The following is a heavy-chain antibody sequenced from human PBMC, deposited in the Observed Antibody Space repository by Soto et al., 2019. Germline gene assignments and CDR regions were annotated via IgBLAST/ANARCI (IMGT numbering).Heavy chain of an antibody. V-gene: IGHV3-23*01. CDR2: ISDTGAST. Sequence: GGSLRLSCAASGFSFSTYAMSWVRQAPGKGLEWVSAISDTGASTYYADSVQGRFTISRDNPKKTLHLQMNSLRAEDTAVYYCAKSLEYYDSDAYFNVRHPFFDYWGQGTLVTVSS. CDR1: GFSFSTYA. CDR3: AKSLEYYDSDAYFNVRHPFFDY. J-gene: IGHJ4*02. D-gene: IGHD3-22*01.